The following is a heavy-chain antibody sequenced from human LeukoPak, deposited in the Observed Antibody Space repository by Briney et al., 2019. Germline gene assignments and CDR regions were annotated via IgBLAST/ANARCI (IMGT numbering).Heavy chain of an antibody. V-gene: IGHV3-11*04. CDR3: ARRPDDSRYYYGMDV. D-gene: IGHD2-2*01. Sequence: GGSLRLSCAASGFTFSDYYMSWIRQAPGKGLEWVSYISSSGSTIYYADSVKGRFTISRDNAKNSLYLQMNSLRAEDTAVYYCARRPDDSRYYYGMDVWGQGTTVTVSS. J-gene: IGHJ6*02. CDR2: ISSSGSTI. CDR1: GFTFSDYY.